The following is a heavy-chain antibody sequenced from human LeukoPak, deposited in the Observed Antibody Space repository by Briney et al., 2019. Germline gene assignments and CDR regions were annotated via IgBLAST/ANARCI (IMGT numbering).Heavy chain of an antibody. CDR1: GGSISSSSYY. V-gene: IGHV4-39*01. CDR2: IYYSGST. D-gene: IGHD3-3*01. J-gene: IGHJ4*02. Sequence: PSETLSLTCTVSGGSISSSSYYWGWIRQPPGKGLEWIGSIYYSGSTYYNPSLKSRVTISVDTSKNQFPLKLSSVTAADTAVYYCARGTTSDFWSGYSPYYFDYWGQGTLVTVSS. CDR3: ARGTTSDFWSGYSPYYFDY.